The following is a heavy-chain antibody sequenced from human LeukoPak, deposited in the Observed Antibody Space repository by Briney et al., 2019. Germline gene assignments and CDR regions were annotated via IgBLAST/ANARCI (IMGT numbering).Heavy chain of an antibody. J-gene: IGHJ4*02. CDR3: AKRPGMRGHLDY. D-gene: IGHD3-10*01. CDR1: GFTFSSYA. CDR2: ISGSGGSA. V-gene: IGHV3-23*01. Sequence: PGGSLRLSCAASGFTFSSYAMSWVRQAPGKGLEWVSAISGSGGSAYYADSVKGRFTISRDNSKNTLYLQMNSLRAEDTAVYYCAKRPGMRGHLDYWGQGTLVTVSS.